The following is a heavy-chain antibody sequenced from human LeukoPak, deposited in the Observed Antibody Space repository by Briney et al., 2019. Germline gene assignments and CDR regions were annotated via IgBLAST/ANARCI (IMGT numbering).Heavy chain of an antibody. CDR3: ARVPVIVVDYHCFDY. Sequence: QPGGSLRLSCAASGFTFSTYAMHWVRQAPGKGLEWVAVISYDGSKKDYADSVKGRFTISRDNSKNTLYLQMNSLRVEDTAVYYCARVPVIVVDYHCFDYWGQGTLVTVSS. CDR1: GFTFSTYA. D-gene: IGHD3-22*01. J-gene: IGHJ4*02. V-gene: IGHV3-30-3*01. CDR2: ISYDGSKK.